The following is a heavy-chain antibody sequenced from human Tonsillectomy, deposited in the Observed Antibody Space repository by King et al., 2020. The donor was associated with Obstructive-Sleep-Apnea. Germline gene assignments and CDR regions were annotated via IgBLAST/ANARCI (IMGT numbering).Heavy chain of an antibody. CDR2: ISYSGST. Sequence: QLQESGPGLVKPSETLSLTCTVSGGSISSSYWSWIRQPPGKGLEWIGYISYSGSTNYNPSLKRPVTISVDTSKNQFSLKLSSVTAADTAVYYCARDSSIFYYFDYWVQGTLVTVSS. V-gene: IGHV4-59*01. CDR3: ARDSSIFYYFDY. J-gene: IGHJ4*02. CDR1: GGSISSSY. D-gene: IGHD6-6*01.